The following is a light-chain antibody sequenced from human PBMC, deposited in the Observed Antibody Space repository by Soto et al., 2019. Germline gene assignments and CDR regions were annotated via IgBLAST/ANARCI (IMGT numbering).Light chain of an antibody. CDR1: QSVIRN. J-gene: IGKJ1*01. Sequence: EIVMRQPPVTLSVSPGETATLSCRASQSVIRNLAWYQQKPGQVPRLLIYGASTRVTGVPARFSGSGSGTEFTLTISSLQSEDFALYYCHQYNYWPRSFGQGTKVDIK. CDR2: GAS. CDR3: HQYNYWPRS. V-gene: IGKV3-15*01.